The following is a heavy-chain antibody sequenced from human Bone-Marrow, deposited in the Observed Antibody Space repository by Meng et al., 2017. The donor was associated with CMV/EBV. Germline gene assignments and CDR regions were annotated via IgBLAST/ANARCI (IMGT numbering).Heavy chain of an antibody. V-gene: IGHV5-51*01. Sequence: GESLKISCKGSGYNFRSYWIAWVRQMPGKGLEWMGIIYPADSDTRYSPSFQGQVTISADKSISTAYLQWSSLKASDTAMYYCARLGAAGRLSYYYYGMDVWGQGTTVTVSS. J-gene: IGHJ6*02. D-gene: IGHD6-13*01. CDR3: ARLGAAGRLSYYYYGMDV. CDR1: GYNFRSYW. CDR2: IYPADSDT.